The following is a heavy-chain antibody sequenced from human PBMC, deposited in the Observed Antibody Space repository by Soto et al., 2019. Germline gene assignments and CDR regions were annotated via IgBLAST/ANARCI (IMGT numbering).Heavy chain of an antibody. CDR2: IYYSGST. CDR1: GGSVSSGSYY. Sequence: PSETLSLTCTVSGGSVSSGSYYWSWIRQPPGKGLEWIGYIYYSGSTNYNPSLKSRVTISVDTSKNQFSLKLSSVTAADTAVYYCARGEGAGIAAAGTFWTQKRRNNWFDPWGQGTLVTVSS. V-gene: IGHV4-61*01. D-gene: IGHD6-13*01. CDR3: ARGEGAGIAAAGTFWTQKRRNNWFDP. J-gene: IGHJ5*02.